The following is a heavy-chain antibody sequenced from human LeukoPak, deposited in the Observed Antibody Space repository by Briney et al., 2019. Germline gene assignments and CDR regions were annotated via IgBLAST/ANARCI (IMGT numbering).Heavy chain of an antibody. CDR3: ARAGYSSGWEYFQH. J-gene: IGHJ1*01. CDR2: INHSAST. D-gene: IGHD6-19*01. CDR1: GGSFSGYY. Sequence: PSETLSLTCAVYGGSFSGYYWSWIRQPPGKGLEWIGEINHSASTNYNPSLKSRVTISVDTSKNPFSLKPSSVPAADTAVYYCARAGYSSGWEYFQHWGQGTLVTVSS. V-gene: IGHV4-34*01.